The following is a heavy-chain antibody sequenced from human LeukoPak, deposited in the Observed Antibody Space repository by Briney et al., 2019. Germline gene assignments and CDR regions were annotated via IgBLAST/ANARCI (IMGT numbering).Heavy chain of an antibody. V-gene: IGHV1-69*04. D-gene: IGHD2/OR15-2a*01. Sequence: SVKVSCKASGGTFSSYAISWVRQAPGQGLEWMGRIIPILGIANYAQKFQGRVTITADESTSTAYMELSSLRSEDTAVYYCARGTRIVTPAYYYYYMDVWGKGTTVTVSS. CDR3: ARGTRIVTPAYYYYYMDV. J-gene: IGHJ6*03. CDR2: IIPILGIA. CDR1: GGTFSSYA.